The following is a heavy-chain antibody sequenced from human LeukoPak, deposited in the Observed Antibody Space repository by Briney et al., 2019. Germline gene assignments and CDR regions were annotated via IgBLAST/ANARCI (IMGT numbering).Heavy chain of an antibody. J-gene: IGHJ5*02. V-gene: IGHV4-59*01. CDR3: ARGGDHYPTNWFDP. D-gene: IGHD2-21*01. CDR2: IYYSGST. Sequence: SETLSLTCTVSGGSISSYYWSWIRQPPGKGLEWIGYIYYSGSTNYNPSLKSRVTISVDTSKNQFSLKLSSVTAADTAVYYCARGGDHYPTNWFDPWGQGTLVTVSS. CDR1: GGSISSYY.